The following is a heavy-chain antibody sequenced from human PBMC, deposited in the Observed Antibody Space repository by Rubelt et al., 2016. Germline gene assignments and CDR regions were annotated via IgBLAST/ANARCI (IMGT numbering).Heavy chain of an antibody. CDR2: INHSGST. Sequence: QVQLQQWGAGLLKPSETLSLTCAVYGGSFSGYYWSWIRQPPGKGLEWIGEINHSGSTIYNPSLTSRVTITGDTSKNQFYLKLSSMTAADTAVYYCAREEFDSSDYWGQGTLVTVSS. J-gene: IGHJ4*02. CDR3: AREEFDSSDY. V-gene: IGHV4-34*01. D-gene: IGHD3-10*01. CDR1: GGSFSGYY.